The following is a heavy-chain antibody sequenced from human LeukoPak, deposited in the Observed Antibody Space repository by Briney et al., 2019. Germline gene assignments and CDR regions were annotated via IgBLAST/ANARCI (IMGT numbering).Heavy chain of an antibody. D-gene: IGHD4-11*01. CDR2: IYYSGST. CDR3: ARHLLTVTTYYYMDV. CDR1: GGSISSSSYY. J-gene: IGHJ6*03. V-gene: IGHV4-39*01. Sequence: SETLSLTCTVSGGSISSSSYYWGWIRQSPGKGLEWIGNIYYSGSTDYNPSLKSRVTISVDTSKNQFSLRLSSVTAADTAVYYCARHLLTVTTYYYMDVWGKGTTATVSS.